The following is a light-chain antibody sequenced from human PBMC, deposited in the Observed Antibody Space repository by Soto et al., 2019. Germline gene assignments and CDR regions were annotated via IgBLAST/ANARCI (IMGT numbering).Light chain of an antibody. Sequence: EIVMTQSPDTLSVSPGERVTLSCRASQRVSSDLAWYQQKPGQAPRLLIYGASTRATDIAARFSGSGSGTEFTLTISSLQSEEFAVYYCHQYNNWPPYTFGQGTKLEIK. CDR1: QRVSSD. CDR3: HQYNNWPPYT. CDR2: GAS. V-gene: IGKV3-15*01. J-gene: IGKJ2*01.